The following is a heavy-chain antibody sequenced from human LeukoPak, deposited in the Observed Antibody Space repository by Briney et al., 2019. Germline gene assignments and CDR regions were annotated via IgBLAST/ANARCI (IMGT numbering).Heavy chain of an antibody. CDR3: AKVKALDAVASYFDY. Sequence: PGGSLRLSCAASGFVFSTYAMGWVRQAPGKGLEWVSAISSSGDTTYYADSVKGQFTIPRDNSKNTLDLQMSSLRAEDTAMYHCAKVKALDAVASYFDYWGQGTLVTVSS. CDR1: GFVFSTYA. J-gene: IGHJ4*02. V-gene: IGHV3-23*01. D-gene: IGHD2-8*01. CDR2: ISSSGDTT.